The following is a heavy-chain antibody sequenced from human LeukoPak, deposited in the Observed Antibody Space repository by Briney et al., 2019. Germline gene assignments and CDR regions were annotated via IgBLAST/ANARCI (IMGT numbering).Heavy chain of an antibody. CDR3: ARGWNYDILTGTFDY. V-gene: IGHV3-21*01. D-gene: IGHD3-9*01. CDR2: ISSSSSYI. CDR1: GFTFSSYS. Sequence: GSLRLSCAASGFTFSSYSMNWVRQAPGKGLEWVSSISSSSSYIYYADSVKGRFTISRDNAKNSLYLQMNSLRAEDTAVYYCARGWNYDILTGTFDYWGQGTLVTVSS. J-gene: IGHJ4*02.